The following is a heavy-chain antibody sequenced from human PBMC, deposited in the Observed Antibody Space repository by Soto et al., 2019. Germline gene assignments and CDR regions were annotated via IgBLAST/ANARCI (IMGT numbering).Heavy chain of an antibody. CDR1: GDTFSIYT. J-gene: IGHJ4*02. D-gene: IGHD6-13*01. V-gene: IGHV1-69*02. CDR2: VLPFLDIT. CDR3: ARDRDNSNWPNFDS. Sequence: QVQLVQSGSEVKKPGSSVRVSCKTSGDTFSIYTISWVRQAPGQGLEWMGRVLPFLDITSYSQRFQGRVTITADRSQTTAYMELTSLRSEDTAVYYCARDRDNSNWPNFDSWGQGTLVTVSS.